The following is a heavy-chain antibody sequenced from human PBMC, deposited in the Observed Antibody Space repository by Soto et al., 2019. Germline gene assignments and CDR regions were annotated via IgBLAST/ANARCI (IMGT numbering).Heavy chain of an antibody. CDR3: ARGNYDFWSGYSPGDYYYGVDV. CDR2: IIPIFGTA. D-gene: IGHD3-3*01. Sequence: SVKVSCKASGGTFSSYAISWVRQAPGQGLEWMGGIIPIFGTANYAQKFQGRVTITADESTSTAYMELSSLRSEDTAVYYCARGNYDFWSGYSPGDYYYGVDVWGQGTTVTVSS. J-gene: IGHJ6*02. V-gene: IGHV1-69*13. CDR1: GGTFSSYA.